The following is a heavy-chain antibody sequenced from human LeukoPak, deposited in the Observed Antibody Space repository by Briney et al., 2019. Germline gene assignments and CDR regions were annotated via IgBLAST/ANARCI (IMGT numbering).Heavy chain of an antibody. D-gene: IGHD6-25*01. J-gene: IGHJ6*03. V-gene: IGHV3-48*03. CDR3: ARDGTPLYSTGWVYMDV. Sequence: GGSLRLSCAASGFTFSSYEMNWVRQAPGKGLEWLSYITSSGTTTHYADSVTGRFTISRDNAKNSLYLQMNSLRVEDMAVYYCARDGTPLYSTGWVYMDVWGKGTTVTISS. CDR2: ITSSGTTT. CDR1: GFTFSSYE.